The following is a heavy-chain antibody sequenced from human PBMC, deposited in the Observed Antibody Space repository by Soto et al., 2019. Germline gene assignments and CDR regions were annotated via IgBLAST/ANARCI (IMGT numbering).Heavy chain of an antibody. Sequence: QMQLVQSGPEVKKPGTSVKVSCKASGFTFTSSSVQWVRQARGQGLEWIGWIVVGTGDTKYAQKFQERVTFDRDISTTTAYLEVSRLTSGETAVYYRAADRGYLWGQGTLVTVSS. CDR3: AADRGYL. J-gene: IGHJ5*02. CDR1: GFTFTSSS. V-gene: IGHV1-58*01. CDR2: IVVGTGDT. D-gene: IGHD3-10*01.